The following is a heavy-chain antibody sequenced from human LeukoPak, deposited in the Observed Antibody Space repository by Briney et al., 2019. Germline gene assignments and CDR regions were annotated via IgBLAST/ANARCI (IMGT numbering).Heavy chain of an antibody. CDR3: ARVRPLDAFDI. V-gene: IGHV4-59*12. CDR1: GGSISSYY. CDR2: IYYSGST. Sequence: SETLSLTCTVSGGSISSYYWSWIRQPPGKGLEWIGYIYYSGSTNYNPSLKSRVIISVDTSKNQFSLKLSSVTAADTAVYYCARVRPLDAFDIWGQGTMVTVSS. D-gene: IGHD6-6*01. J-gene: IGHJ3*02.